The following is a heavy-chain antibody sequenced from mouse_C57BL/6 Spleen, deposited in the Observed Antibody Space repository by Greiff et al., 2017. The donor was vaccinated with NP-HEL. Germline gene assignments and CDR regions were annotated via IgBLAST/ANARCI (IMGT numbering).Heavy chain of an antibody. CDR3: ARGGDDGFAY. CDR1: GFTFSDYY. V-gene: IGHV5-16*01. J-gene: IGHJ3*01. Sequence: EVMLVESEGGLVQPGSSMKLSCTASGFTFSDYYMAWVRQVPEKGLEWVANINYDGSSTYYLDSLKSRFIISRDNAKNILYLQMSSLKSEDTATYYCARGGDDGFAYWGQGTLVTVSA. CDR2: INYDGSST. D-gene: IGHD2-12*01.